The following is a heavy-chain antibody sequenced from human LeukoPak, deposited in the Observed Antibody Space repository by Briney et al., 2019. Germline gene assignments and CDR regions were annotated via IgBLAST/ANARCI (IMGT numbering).Heavy chain of an antibody. V-gene: IGHV4-39*01. CDR3: ARVGYSYGLNWFDP. CDR2: IYYSGST. Sequence: SETLSLTCTVSGGSISSSSYYWGWIRQPPGKGLEWIGSIYYSGSTYYNPSLKSRVTISVDTSKNQFSLKLSSVSAADTAVYYCARVGYSYGLNWFDPWGQGTLVTVSS. CDR1: GGSISSSSYY. J-gene: IGHJ5*02. D-gene: IGHD5-18*01.